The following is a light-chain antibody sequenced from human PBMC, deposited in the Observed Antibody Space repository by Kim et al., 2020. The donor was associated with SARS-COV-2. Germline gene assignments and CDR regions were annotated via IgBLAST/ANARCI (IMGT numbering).Light chain of an antibody. V-gene: IGKV1-39*01. CDR2: AAS. CDR1: QSISSH. CDR3: QQSYSTPFT. Sequence: DIQMTQSPSSLSASVGDRVTITCRTTQSISSHLNWYQQKPGKAPKLLISAASTLQSGVPSRFSGSGSETDFTLTISSLQPEDFATYFCQQSYSTPFTFGPGTKVDIK. J-gene: IGKJ3*01.